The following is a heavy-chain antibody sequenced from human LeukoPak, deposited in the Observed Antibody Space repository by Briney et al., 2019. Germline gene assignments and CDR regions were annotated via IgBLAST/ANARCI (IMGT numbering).Heavy chain of an antibody. D-gene: IGHD2-21*02. Sequence: GGSLRLSCLGSGFTFSWYGMNWVRQAPGRGLEYVSAISKNGGNTYYVDSVKGRFTISRDNSKNTLYLQMNSLRVEDTAVYFCVKDLSDRDVDYWGQGTLATVSS. CDR1: GFTFSWYG. CDR3: VKDLSDRDVDY. J-gene: IGHJ4*02. CDR2: ISKNGGNT. V-gene: IGHV3-64D*06.